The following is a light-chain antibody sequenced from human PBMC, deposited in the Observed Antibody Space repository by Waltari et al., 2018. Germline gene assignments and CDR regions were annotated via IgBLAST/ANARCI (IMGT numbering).Light chain of an antibody. CDR2: TVS. Sequence: DVVMTQSPLTLSVTLGQPASISCKSSQGLVFGDGNTYLNWFQQKLGQSPRRLIYTVSNRDFGVPDRFSGSGSGTDFTLRISRVEADDVGFYYCMQGTHWPHTFGQGTRLEI. CDR1: QGLVFGDGNTY. J-gene: IGKJ2*01. V-gene: IGKV2-30*01. CDR3: MQGTHWPHT.